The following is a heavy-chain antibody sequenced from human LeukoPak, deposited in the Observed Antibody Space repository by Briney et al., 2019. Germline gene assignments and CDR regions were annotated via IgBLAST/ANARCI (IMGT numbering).Heavy chain of an antibody. CDR3: TTLASRSPYYYYGMDV. Sequence: PAESLRLSCAASAFTFSTAWVTWVRQPPGKGLGWVGRMKSKFGGCTTDYAAPVKGRFIISRDDSRNTLYLQMGSLKTEDTAVYYCTTLASRSPYYYYGMDVWGQGTTVTVSS. V-gene: IGHV3-15*01. J-gene: IGHJ6*02. CDR2: MKSKFGGCTT. CDR1: AFTFSTAW.